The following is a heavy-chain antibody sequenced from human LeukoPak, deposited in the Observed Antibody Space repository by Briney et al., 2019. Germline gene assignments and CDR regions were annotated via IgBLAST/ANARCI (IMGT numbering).Heavy chain of an antibody. CDR1: GGTFSSYA. CDR2: IIPIFGTA. CDR3: ARDWRHGYLSPDSDWFDP. D-gene: IGHD5-18*01. J-gene: IGHJ5*02. V-gene: IGHV1-69*05. Sequence: ASVKVSCKASGGTFSSYAISWVRQAPGQGLEWMGGIIPIFGTANYAQKFQGRVTITTDESTSTAYMELSSLRSEDTAVYYCARDWRHGYLSPDSDWFDPWGQGTLVTVSS.